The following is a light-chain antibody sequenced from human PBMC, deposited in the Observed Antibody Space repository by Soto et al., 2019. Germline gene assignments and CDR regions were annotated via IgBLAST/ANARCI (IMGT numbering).Light chain of an antibody. CDR1: QSVSSN. CDR3: QQYNIWPWT. CDR2: GAS. V-gene: IGKV3-15*01. Sequence: EIVMTQSPATLSMSPGQRVTLSCRASQSVSSNLAWNQQKPGQAPRLLIYGASTRATGIPDRFSSSGSGTEFTLTISSLQSEDFAVYYCQQYNIWPWTFGQGTKVEIK. J-gene: IGKJ1*01.